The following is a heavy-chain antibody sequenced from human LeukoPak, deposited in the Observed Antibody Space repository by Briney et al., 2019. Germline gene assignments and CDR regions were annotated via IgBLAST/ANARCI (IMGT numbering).Heavy chain of an antibody. V-gene: IGHV1-18*01. CDR2: ISAYNGNT. Sequence: ASVKVSCKASGYTFTSYGISWVRQAPGQGLEWMGWISAYNGNTNYAQKLQGRVTMTTDTSTSTAYMELSSLRSEDTAVYYCARSVHSSGWYSPGDYWGQGTLVTVSS. CDR1: GYTFTSYG. J-gene: IGHJ4*02. D-gene: IGHD6-19*01. CDR3: ARSVHSSGWYSPGDY.